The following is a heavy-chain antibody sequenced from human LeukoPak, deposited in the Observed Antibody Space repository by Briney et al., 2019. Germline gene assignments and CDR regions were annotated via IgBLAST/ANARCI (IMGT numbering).Heavy chain of an antibody. Sequence: GGSLRLSCAASGFTFSNAWMSWDRQTPGKGLEWVGRIKSKTDGGTTDYVAPVKGRFTISRDDSKNTLYLQMNSLKSEDTAVYYCTTDYGSGSYRYFNYWGQGTLVTVSS. CDR2: IKSKTDGGTT. V-gene: IGHV3-15*01. D-gene: IGHD3-10*01. CDR3: TTDYGSGSYRYFNY. CDR1: GFTFSNAW. J-gene: IGHJ4*02.